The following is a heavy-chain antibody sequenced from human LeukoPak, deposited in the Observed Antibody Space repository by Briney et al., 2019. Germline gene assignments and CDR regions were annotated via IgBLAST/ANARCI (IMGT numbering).Heavy chain of an antibody. Sequence: SETLSLTCAVYGGSFSGYYWSWIRQPPGKGLEWIGEINHSGSTNYNPSLKSRVTISVDTSKNQFSLKLSSVTAEDTAVYYCARGATPSLMLYYMDVWGKGTTVTVSS. CDR3: ARGATPSLMLYYMDV. CDR2: INHSGST. CDR1: GGSFSGYY. V-gene: IGHV4-34*01. J-gene: IGHJ6*03. D-gene: IGHD2-15*01.